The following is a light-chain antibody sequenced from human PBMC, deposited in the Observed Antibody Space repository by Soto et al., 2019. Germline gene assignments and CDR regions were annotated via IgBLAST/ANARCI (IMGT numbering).Light chain of an antibody. J-gene: IGKJ4*01. CDR3: QQDGSFPLT. CDR2: GAS. V-gene: IGKV3-20*01. Sequence: EIVLTQSPGTLSLSPGERATLSCRASQSVSSSYLAWYQQKPGQAPRLLIYGASSRATGIPDRFSGSGSGTDLTLTISRLEPEDFAVYYCQQDGSFPLTFGGGTKVEIK. CDR1: QSVSSSY.